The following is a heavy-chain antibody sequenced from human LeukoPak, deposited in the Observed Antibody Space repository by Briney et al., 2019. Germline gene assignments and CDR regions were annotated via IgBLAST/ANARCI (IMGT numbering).Heavy chain of an antibody. CDR3: ARDRECGSGSYCYYYYMDV. V-gene: IGHV3-21*01. Sequence: PGGSLRLSCAASGFTFSSYSMNWVRQAPGKGLEWVSSISSSSSYIYYADSVKGRFTISRDNSKNTLYLQMNSLRAEDTAVYYCARDRECGSGSYCYYYYMDVWGKGTTVTVSS. CDR1: GFTFSSYS. D-gene: IGHD3-10*01. CDR2: ISSSSSYI. J-gene: IGHJ6*03.